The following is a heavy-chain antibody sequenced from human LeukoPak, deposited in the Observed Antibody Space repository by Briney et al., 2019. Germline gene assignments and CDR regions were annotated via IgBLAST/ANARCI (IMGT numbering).Heavy chain of an antibody. V-gene: IGHV3-23*01. J-gene: IGHJ6*02. CDR3: ATEIGQQPDSGRNYYGMDV. D-gene: IGHD2-15*01. CDR1: GFTFSSYA. CDR2: ISGSGGST. Sequence: GGSLRLSCAASGFTFSSYAMSWVRQAPGKGLEWVSAISGSGGSTYYADSVKGRFTISRDNSKNTLYLQMNSLRAEDTAVYYCATEIGQQPDSGRNYYGMDVWGQGTTVTVSS.